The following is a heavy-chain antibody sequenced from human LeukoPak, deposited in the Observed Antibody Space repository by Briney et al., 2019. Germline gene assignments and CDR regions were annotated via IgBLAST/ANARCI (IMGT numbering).Heavy chain of an antibody. CDR1: GFTFSSYS. V-gene: IGHV3-48*01. J-gene: IGHJ4*02. CDR3: ARVGFYGGSNG. D-gene: IGHD4-23*01. CDR2: ISSSSSTI. Sequence: GGSLRLSCAASGFTFSSYSMNWVRQAPGKGLEWVSYISSSSSTIYYADSVKGRFTISRDNAKNSLYLQMNSLRAEDTAVYYCARVGFYGGSNGWGQGTLVTVSS.